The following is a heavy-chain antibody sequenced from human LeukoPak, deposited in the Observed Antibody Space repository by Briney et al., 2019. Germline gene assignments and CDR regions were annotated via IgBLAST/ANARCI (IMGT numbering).Heavy chain of an antibody. CDR1: GGSISSYY. Sequence: PSETLSLTCTVSGGSISSYYWSWIRQPPGKGLEWIGYIYYSGSTNYNPSLKSRVTISVDTSKNQFSLKLSSVTAADTAVYYCAREAEAAAGRGFDYWGQGTLVTVSS. J-gene: IGHJ4*02. CDR3: AREAEAAAGRGFDY. V-gene: IGHV4-59*12. CDR2: IYYSGST. D-gene: IGHD6-13*01.